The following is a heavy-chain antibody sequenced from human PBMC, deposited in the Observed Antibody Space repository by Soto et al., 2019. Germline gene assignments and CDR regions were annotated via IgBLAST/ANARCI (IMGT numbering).Heavy chain of an antibody. Sequence: QVQLVQSGAEVKKPGASVKVSCKASGYTFTSYAMHWVRQAPGQRLEWMGWINAGNGNTKYSQKFQGRVTITRDTSARTAYLELSSLRAEDTALYYCARFPRSYCSSTSCSYYYYYYMDVWGKGTTVTVSS. J-gene: IGHJ6*03. D-gene: IGHD2-2*01. CDR2: INAGNGNT. CDR1: GYTFTSYA. CDR3: ARFPRSYCSSTSCSYYYYYYMDV. V-gene: IGHV1-3*01.